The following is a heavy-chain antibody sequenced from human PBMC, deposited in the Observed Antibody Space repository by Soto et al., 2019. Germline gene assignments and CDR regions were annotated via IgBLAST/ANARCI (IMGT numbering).Heavy chain of an antibody. D-gene: IGHD5-18*01. CDR3: ARPRYSYGVYYFDY. Sequence: PSETLSLTCIVSGGSISNYYWSWIRQPPGKGLEWIGYIYYSGSTNYNPSLTSRVTISVDTSKNQFSLKLSSVTAADTAVYYCARPRYSYGVYYFDYWGQGTLVTVS. CDR2: IYYSGST. V-gene: IGHV4-59*08. CDR1: GGSISNYY. J-gene: IGHJ4*02.